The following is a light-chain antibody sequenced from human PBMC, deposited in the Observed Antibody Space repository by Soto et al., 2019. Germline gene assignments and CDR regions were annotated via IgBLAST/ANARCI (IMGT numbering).Light chain of an antibody. V-gene: IGKV1-5*03. Sequence: LHLTQSPSTLSASLGDRVTITFRASQSISGWLAWYQQKPGKAPKLLIYETSNLQSGVPSRFSGSGSATDFTLTISGLQPDDFATYYCQQDSAYPLTFGGGTKVEI. CDR1: QSISGW. J-gene: IGKJ4*01. CDR3: QQDSAYPLT. CDR2: ETS.